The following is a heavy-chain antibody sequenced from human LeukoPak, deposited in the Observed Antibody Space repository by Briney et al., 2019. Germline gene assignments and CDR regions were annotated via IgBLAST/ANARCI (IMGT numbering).Heavy chain of an antibody. V-gene: IGHV3-21*01. J-gene: IGHJ3*02. CDR2: ISSSSSYI. CDR3: GSGAIAGAFDI. Sequence: GGSLRLSCAASGFTFSSYSMNWVRQAPGKGLELVAYISSSSSYIYYADSEKGRFTIARDNAKNSLYLQMNSLRAEDTAVYYCGSGAIAGAFDIWGQGTMVTVSS. CDR1: GFTFSSYS. D-gene: IGHD2-15*01.